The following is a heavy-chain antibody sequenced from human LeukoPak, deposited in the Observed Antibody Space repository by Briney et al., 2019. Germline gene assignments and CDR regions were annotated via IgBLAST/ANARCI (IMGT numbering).Heavy chain of an antibody. V-gene: IGHV1-3*01. CDR1: GYTFTSYV. Sequence: GASVRVSCKASGYTFTSYVMHWVRQAPGQRGEWMGWINAGNGNTKYSQKLQGRVTITRDTSASTAYMELSSLRSEDTAVYYCAMDILTGTWVYPWGQGTLVTVSA. CDR3: AMDILTGTWVYP. CDR2: INAGNGNT. J-gene: IGHJ5*02. D-gene: IGHD3-9*01.